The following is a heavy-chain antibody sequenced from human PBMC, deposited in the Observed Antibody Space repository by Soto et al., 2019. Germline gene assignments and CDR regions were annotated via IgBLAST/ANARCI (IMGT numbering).Heavy chain of an antibody. V-gene: IGHV3-23*01. CDR2: IRASGTST. Sequence: GGSLRLSCAASGFTFSSYAMAWFRQAPGKGLEWVSTIRASGTSTYYADSVEGRFSISRDNSKNTLYLQMNSLRAEDTAVYYCAKEWSDARTREKCGLVDYWGQGALVTVSS. D-gene: IGHD2-8*01. J-gene: IGHJ4*02. CDR3: AKEWSDARTREKCGLVDY. CDR1: GFTFSSYA.